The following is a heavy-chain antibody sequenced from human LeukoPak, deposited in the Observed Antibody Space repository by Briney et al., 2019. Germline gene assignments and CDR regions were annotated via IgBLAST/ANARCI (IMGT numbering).Heavy chain of an antibody. J-gene: IGHJ4*02. Sequence: NPAETLSLTCTVSGGSISSYYWSWIRQPAGKGLEWIGRIYTSGSTNYNPSLKSRVTMSVDTSKNQFSLKLSSVTAADTAVYYCASTYYYGSATDEYYFDYWGQGTLVTVSS. CDR1: GGSISSYY. CDR2: IYTSGST. D-gene: IGHD3-10*01. V-gene: IGHV4-4*07. CDR3: ASTYYYGSATDEYYFDY.